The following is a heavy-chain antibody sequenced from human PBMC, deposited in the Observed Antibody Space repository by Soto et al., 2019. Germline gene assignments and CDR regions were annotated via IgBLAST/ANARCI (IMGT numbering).Heavy chain of an antibody. CDR1: GGSISSSNW. CDR2: IYHSGST. CDR3: ASGKGLLPAAGGWSDP. D-gene: IGHD2-2*01. J-gene: IGHJ5*02. V-gene: IGHV4-4*02. Sequence: LSLTCAVSGGSISSSNWWSWVRQPPGKGLEWIGEIYHSGSTNYNPSLKSRVTISVDKSKNQFSLKLSSVTAADTAVYYCASGKGLLPAAGGWSDPWGQGTMVTVSS.